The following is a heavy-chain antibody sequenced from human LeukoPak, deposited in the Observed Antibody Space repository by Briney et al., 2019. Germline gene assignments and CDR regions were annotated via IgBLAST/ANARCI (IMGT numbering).Heavy chain of an antibody. CDR1: GDSISSYY. V-gene: IGHV4-59*08. J-gene: IGHJ3*02. D-gene: IGHD7-27*01. CDR3: ARANWGGDAFDI. Sequence: SETLSLTCSVSGDSISSYYWSWIRQPPGKGLEWIGYIYYSGSTYYNPSLKSRVTISVDTSKNQFSLKLSSVTAADTAVYYCARANWGGDAFDIWGQGTMVTVSS. CDR2: IYYSGST.